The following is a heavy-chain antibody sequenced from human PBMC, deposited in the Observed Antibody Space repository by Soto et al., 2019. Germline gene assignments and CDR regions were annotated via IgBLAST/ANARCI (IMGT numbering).Heavy chain of an antibody. D-gene: IGHD2-8*02. CDR3: AKDIGPGGVGDDAFDI. V-gene: IGHV3-9*01. CDR1: GFTFDDYA. CDR2: ISWNSGSI. Sequence: SCAASGFTFDDYAMHWVRQAPGKGLEWVSGISWNSGSIGYADSVKGRFTISRDNAKNSLYLQMNSLRAEDTALYYCAKDIGPGGVGDDAFDIWGQGTMVTVSS. J-gene: IGHJ3*02.